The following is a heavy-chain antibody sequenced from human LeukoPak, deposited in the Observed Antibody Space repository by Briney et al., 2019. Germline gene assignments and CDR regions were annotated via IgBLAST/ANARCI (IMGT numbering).Heavy chain of an antibody. D-gene: IGHD3-22*01. CDR2: INPNSGGT. Sequence: ASVKVSCKASGYTFTGYCMHWVRQAPGQGLEWMGWINPNSGGTNYAQKFQGWVTMTRDTSISTAYMELSRLRSDDTAVYYCARNYYDSSGYDSLDYWGQGTLVTVSS. CDR3: ARNYYDSSGYDSLDY. V-gene: IGHV1-2*04. J-gene: IGHJ4*02. CDR1: GYTFTGYC.